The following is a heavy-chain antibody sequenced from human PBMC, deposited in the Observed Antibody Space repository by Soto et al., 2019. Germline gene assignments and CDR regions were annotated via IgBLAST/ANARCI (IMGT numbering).Heavy chain of an antibody. D-gene: IGHD5-12*01. Sequence: SATGSLTGAAYGPPFSGYYWTWLGQPPGTGLEWIGEINHSGSTNYNPSLKSRVTISVDTSKNQFSLKLTSVTAADTAVYYCASQVGYSGYDFGAFDIWGQGTMVT. J-gene: IGHJ3*02. V-gene: IGHV4-34*01. CDR3: ASQVGYSGYDFGAFDI. CDR1: GPPFSGYY. CDR2: INHSGST.